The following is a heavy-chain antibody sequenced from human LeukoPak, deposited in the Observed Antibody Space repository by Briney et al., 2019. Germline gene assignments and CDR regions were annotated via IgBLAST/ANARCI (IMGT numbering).Heavy chain of an antibody. CDR3: AREYYYDSSGTYRGAFDI. D-gene: IGHD3-22*01. Sequence: GGSLRLSCAASGFTVSSNYMSWVRQAPGKGLEWVLVIYSGGSTYYADSVKGRFTISRDNSKNTLYLQMNSLRAEDTAVYYCAREYYYDSSGTYRGAFDIWGQGTMVTVSS. J-gene: IGHJ3*02. V-gene: IGHV3-53*01. CDR1: GFTVSSNY. CDR2: IYSGGST.